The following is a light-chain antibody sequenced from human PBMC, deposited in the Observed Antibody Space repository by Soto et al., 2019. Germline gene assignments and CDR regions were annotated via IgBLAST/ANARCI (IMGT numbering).Light chain of an antibody. CDR1: QSVNTNS. J-gene: IGKJ5*01. CDR3: QQYGSSIT. Sequence: EIVLTQSPGTLSLSPGERASLSCRASQSVNTNSLAWYQQKPGQAPRLLIYGASNRATGIPDRFSGSGSGTDFTLTISSLEPEDFAVYYCQQYGSSITFGQGTRLEI. CDR2: GAS. V-gene: IGKV3-20*01.